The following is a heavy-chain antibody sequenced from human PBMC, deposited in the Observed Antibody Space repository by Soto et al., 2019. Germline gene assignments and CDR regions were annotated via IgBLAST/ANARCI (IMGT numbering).Heavy chain of an antibody. D-gene: IGHD6-19*01. Sequence: QVQLVQSGAEVKKPGSSVKVSCKASGGTFSSYAISWVRQAPGQGLEWMGGIIPIFGTANYAQKFQGRVTITAAESTSTAYMELSSLRSEDTAVYYCARGIGLTIAVAGYYFDYWGQGTLVTVSS. CDR1: GGTFSSYA. CDR2: IIPIFGTA. CDR3: ARGIGLTIAVAGYYFDY. V-gene: IGHV1-69*12. J-gene: IGHJ4*02.